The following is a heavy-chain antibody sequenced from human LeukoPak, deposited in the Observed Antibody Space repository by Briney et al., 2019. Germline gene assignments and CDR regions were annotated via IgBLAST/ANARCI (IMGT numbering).Heavy chain of an antibody. J-gene: IGHJ3*02. Sequence: PSETLSLTCTVSGGSISSSSYYWGWIRQPPGEGLEWIGSIYYSGSTYYNPSLKSRVTISVDTSKNQFSLKLSSVTAADTAVYYCARQAGRRDDAFDIWGQGTMVTVSS. V-gene: IGHV4-39*01. CDR2: IYYSGST. CDR1: GGSISSSSYY. CDR3: ARQAGRRDDAFDI.